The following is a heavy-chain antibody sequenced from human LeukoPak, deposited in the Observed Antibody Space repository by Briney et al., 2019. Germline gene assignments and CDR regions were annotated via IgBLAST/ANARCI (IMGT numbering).Heavy chain of an antibody. V-gene: IGHV3-30*02. J-gene: IGHJ4*02. D-gene: IGHD3-22*01. CDR1: GFTFSSYG. Sequence: PGGSLRLSCAASGFTFSSYGMHWVRQAPGKGLEWVAFIRYDGSNKYYADSVKGRFTISRDNSKNTLYLQMNSLRAEDTAVYYCAKASSNYYDSSGDYFDHWGQGTLVAVSS. CDR3: AKASSNYYDSSGDYFDH. CDR2: IRYDGSNK.